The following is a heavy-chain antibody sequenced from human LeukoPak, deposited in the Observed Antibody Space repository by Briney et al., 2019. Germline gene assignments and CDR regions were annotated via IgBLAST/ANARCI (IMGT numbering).Heavy chain of an antibody. V-gene: IGHV3-23*01. CDR3: AKDRSSYGDYVNGRWFDP. J-gene: IGHJ5*02. CDR1: GFTFSSYA. CDR2: ISGSGGST. D-gene: IGHD4-17*01. Sequence: GGSLRLSCAASGFTFSSYAMSWVRQAPGKGLEWVSAISGSGGSTYYADSVKGRFTISRDNSKNTLYLQMNSLRAEDTAVYYCAKDRSSYGDYVNGRWFDPWGQGTLVTVSS.